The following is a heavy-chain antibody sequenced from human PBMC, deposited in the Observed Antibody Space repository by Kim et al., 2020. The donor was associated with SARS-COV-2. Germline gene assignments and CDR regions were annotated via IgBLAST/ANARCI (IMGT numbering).Heavy chain of an antibody. CDR2: INPYSGDT. V-gene: IGHV1-2*02. CDR1: GHTFTGSY. D-gene: IGHD5-12*01. J-gene: IGHJ4*02. Sequence: ASVKVSCRASGHTFTGSYVHWVRQAPGQGLEWMGWINPYSGDTHYAQTFQGRVSMSRDTSITTAYMELSRLGSDDTAVYYCAIGSKGQNDYWGQGTLVTVSS. CDR3: AIGSKGQNDY.